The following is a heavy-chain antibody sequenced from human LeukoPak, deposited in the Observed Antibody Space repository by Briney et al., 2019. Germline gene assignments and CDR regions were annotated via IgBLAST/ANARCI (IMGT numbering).Heavy chain of an antibody. Sequence: GESLKISCKGSGYSFTSYWIGWVRQMPGKGLEWVGIIYPDDSDTRYSPSFQDHVIISADKPISTAYLQWSSLKASDTAMYYCARHYPGGDYFIDYWGQGTLVTVSS. CDR1: GYSFTSYW. CDR2: IYPDDSDT. CDR3: ARHYPGGDYFIDY. D-gene: IGHD4-17*01. J-gene: IGHJ4*02. V-gene: IGHV5-51*01.